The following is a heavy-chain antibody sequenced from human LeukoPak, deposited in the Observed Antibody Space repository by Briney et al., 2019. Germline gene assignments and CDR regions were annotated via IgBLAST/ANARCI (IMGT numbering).Heavy chain of an antibody. CDR2: INHSGST. CDR3: ARGGYCSGGSCYYAEQFDY. D-gene: IGHD2-15*01. CDR1: GGSFSGYY. V-gene: IGHV4-34*01. J-gene: IGHJ4*02. Sequence: SEILSLTCAVYGGSFSGYYWSWIRQPPGKGLEWIGEINHSGSTNYNPSLKSRVTISVDTSKNQFSLKLSSVTAADTAVYYCARGGYCSGGSCYYAEQFDYWGQGTLVTVSS.